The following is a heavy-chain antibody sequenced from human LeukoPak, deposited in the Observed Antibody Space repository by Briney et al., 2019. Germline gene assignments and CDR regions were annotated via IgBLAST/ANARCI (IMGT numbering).Heavy chain of an antibody. CDR2: IYYSGST. CDR1: GRSISRYY. V-gene: IGHV4-59*01. Sequence: SETLSLTCTVSGRSISRYYWSWIRQPPGKGLEWIGYIYYSGSTNYSPSLKSRLTISVDKSKNQFSVKLSSETAAHAAVYYCASRGRITMIVGPGGQGPVVSVS. D-gene: IGHD3-22*01. CDR3: ASRGRITMIVGP. J-gene: IGHJ5*02.